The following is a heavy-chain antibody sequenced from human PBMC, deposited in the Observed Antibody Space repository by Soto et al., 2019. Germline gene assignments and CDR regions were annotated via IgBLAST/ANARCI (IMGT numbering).Heavy chain of an antibody. CDR1: GFTFGDYA. CDR2: IRSKAYGGTT. J-gene: IGHJ6*02. Sequence: HPGGSLRLSCTASGFTFGDYAMSWFRQAPGKGLEWVGFIRSKAYGGTTEYAASVKGRFTISRDDSKSIAYLQMNSLKTEDTAVYYCTLLWFGEPHTPHYYYYGMDVWGQGTTVTVSS. D-gene: IGHD3-10*01. V-gene: IGHV3-49*03. CDR3: TLLWFGEPHTPHYYYYGMDV.